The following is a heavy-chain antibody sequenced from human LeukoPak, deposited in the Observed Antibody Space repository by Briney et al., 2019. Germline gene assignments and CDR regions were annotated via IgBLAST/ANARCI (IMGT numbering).Heavy chain of an antibody. D-gene: IGHD3-10*01. CDR1: GFTVSSYA. Sequence: PGESMRPACAAAGFTVSSYAMSWVSQAPGKWLGWDSAINGSGGSTYYADSVKGRFTISRDNSKNTLYLQMSSLRAEDTAVYYCAKDPYYGSGSYYDYWGQGTLVTVSS. CDR2: INGSGGST. CDR3: AKDPYYGSGSYYDY. V-gene: IGHV3-23*01. J-gene: IGHJ4*02.